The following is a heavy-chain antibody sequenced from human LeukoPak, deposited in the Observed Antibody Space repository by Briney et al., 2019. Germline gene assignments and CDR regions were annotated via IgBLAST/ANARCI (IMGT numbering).Heavy chain of an antibody. CDR1: GFTFTDYW. CDR2: VDNDGKKT. D-gene: IGHD3-16*01. Sequence: PGGSLRLSCAASGFTFTDYWMHWVRQVPGKGLVWVSRVDNDGKKTIYADSVQGRFTISRDNAKNSLYLQINGLKAEDTAVYYCARGGMDHAFDIWGEGTMVTVAS. J-gene: IGHJ3*02. V-gene: IGHV3-74*01. CDR3: ARGGMDHAFDI.